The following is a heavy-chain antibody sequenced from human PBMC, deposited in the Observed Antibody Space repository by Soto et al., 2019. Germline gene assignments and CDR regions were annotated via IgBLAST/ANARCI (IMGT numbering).Heavy chain of an antibody. Sequence: PGGSLRLSCSGSGFIVSRFYMSWVRQAPGKGLEWISVIYSGGRTYYADAVKGRFTISRDKSENTLYLQLNSLRAEDTAVYYCAKSGGNGWFADAFDVWGQGTMVTVSS. CDR3: AKSGGNGWFADAFDV. CDR2: IYSGGRT. J-gene: IGHJ3*01. D-gene: IGHD6-19*01. CDR1: GFIVSRFY. V-gene: IGHV3-53*01.